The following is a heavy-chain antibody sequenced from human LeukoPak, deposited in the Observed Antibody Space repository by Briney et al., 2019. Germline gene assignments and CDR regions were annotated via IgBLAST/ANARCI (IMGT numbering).Heavy chain of an antibody. Sequence: PGGSLRLSCAASGFTFSSYAMSWVRQAPGKGLEWVSAISGSGGSTYYADSVKGRFTISRDNSKNTLYLQMNSLRAEDTAVYYCAKDKFAVRGVITDYYYYGMDVWGQGTTVTVSS. D-gene: IGHD3-10*01. V-gene: IGHV3-23*01. J-gene: IGHJ6*02. CDR3: AKDKFAVRGVITDYYYYGMDV. CDR1: GFTFSSYA. CDR2: ISGSGGST.